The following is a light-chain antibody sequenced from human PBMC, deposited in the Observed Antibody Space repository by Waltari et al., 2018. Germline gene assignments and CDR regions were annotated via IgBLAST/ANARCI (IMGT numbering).Light chain of an antibody. CDR1: QRLGSN. J-gene: IGKJ2*01. V-gene: IGKV3-15*01. CDR3: QQYNYWPLYT. Sequence: EIRMTQSPTTLSVSPGEKVTLSCRASQRLGSNLAWYQQKPGQTPRLRIYGASTRATGVPVRFSGSGSGTEFTLTIDSMQSEDSAIYYCQQYNYWPLYTFGQGTNLEI. CDR2: GAS.